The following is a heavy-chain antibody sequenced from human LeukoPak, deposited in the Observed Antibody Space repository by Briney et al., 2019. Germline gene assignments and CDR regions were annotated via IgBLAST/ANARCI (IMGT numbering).Heavy chain of an antibody. Sequence: PGGSLRLSCAASGFTFSSYEMNWVRQAPGKGLEWVSYISSSGSTIYYADSVKGRFTISRDNAENSLYLQMNSLRAEDTAVYYCARLFGGVTTYDYWGQGTLATVSS. CDR2: ISSSGSTI. J-gene: IGHJ4*02. CDR1: GFTFSSYE. CDR3: ARLFGGVTTYDY. V-gene: IGHV3-48*03. D-gene: IGHD2-8*02.